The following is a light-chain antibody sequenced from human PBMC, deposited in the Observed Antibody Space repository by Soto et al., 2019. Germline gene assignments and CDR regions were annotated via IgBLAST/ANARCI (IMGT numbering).Light chain of an antibody. CDR3: QQYYTSSWT. Sequence: DIQMTQSPSTLSASVGDRVTITCRASQTVSDSLAWYQQRPGKAPTLLLYQASTLESGVPSRFSGSGSGTEFTLTISSLQPDDFATYYCQQYYTSSWTFGQGTKVEIK. CDR2: QAS. V-gene: IGKV1-5*03. CDR1: QTVSDS. J-gene: IGKJ1*01.